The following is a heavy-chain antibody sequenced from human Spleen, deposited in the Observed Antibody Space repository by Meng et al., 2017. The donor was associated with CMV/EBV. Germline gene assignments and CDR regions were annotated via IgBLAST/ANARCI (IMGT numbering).Heavy chain of an antibody. CDR3: AAHSRWLVFDY. CDR1: GLTFSEYC. J-gene: IGHJ4*02. Sequence: SCAAFGLTFSEYCVSWIRQAPGKGLGWVSYITSSGDVIYYADSLKGRFTISRDNAKNSLYLQMNRLRAEDTAVYYCAAHSRWLVFDYWGLGTLVTVSS. CDR2: ITSSGDVI. V-gene: IGHV3-11*04. D-gene: IGHD5-24*01.